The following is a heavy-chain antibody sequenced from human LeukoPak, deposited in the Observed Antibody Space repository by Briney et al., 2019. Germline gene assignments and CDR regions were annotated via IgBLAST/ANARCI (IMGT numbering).Heavy chain of an antibody. CDR1: GGSISSGDPY. CDR2: ISYGGST. V-gene: IGHV4-31*03. J-gene: IGHJ4*02. Sequence: SETLSLTCSVSGGSISSGDPYWSWIRQLPGKGLEWIVYISYGGSTSYNPPLKSRAATSVDTSKTQFSLKLTSVTAADTAVYYCARYVGGYYYGKFEYWGQGTLVTVSS. D-gene: IGHD3-22*01. CDR3: ARYVGGYYYGKFEY.